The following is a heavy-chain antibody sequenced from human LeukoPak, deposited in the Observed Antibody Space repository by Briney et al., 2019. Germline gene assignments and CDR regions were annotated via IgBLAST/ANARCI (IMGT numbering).Heavy chain of an antibody. CDR1: GFSFSSYD. CDR3: ARSVAGSSWFDP. V-gene: IGHV3-13*01. J-gene: IGHJ5*02. CDR2: IGTAGDS. Sequence: GGSLRLSCAASGFSFSSYDMHWVRQITGKGLEWVPVIGTAGDSLYAGSARGRFTISRENAKNSLYLQMNSLRAGDTAVYYCARSVAGSSWFDPWGQGTLVTVSS. D-gene: IGHD6-19*01.